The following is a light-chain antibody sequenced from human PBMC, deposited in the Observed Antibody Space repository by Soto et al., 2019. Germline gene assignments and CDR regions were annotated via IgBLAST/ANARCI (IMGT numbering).Light chain of an antibody. Sequence: DIQMTQSPSTLSASVGDRVTITCRASQSISSWLAWYQQKPGKAPKLLIYKASSLESGVPSRFSGSGSGTEITLTISSLQPDDFATYYCQQYNSYSPTWTFGQGTKVEIK. CDR2: KAS. CDR1: QSISSW. CDR3: QQYNSYSPTWT. J-gene: IGKJ1*01. V-gene: IGKV1-5*03.